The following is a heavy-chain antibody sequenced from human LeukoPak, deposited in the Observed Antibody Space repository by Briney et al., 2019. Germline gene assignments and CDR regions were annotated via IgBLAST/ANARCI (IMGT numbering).Heavy chain of an antibody. CDR2: IKKDGSEK. J-gene: IGHJ4*02. CDR1: GFIFSDYW. CDR3: ARDLHWGASDF. Sequence: GGSLRLSCAASGFIFSDYWMSWVRQAPGKRPEWVGNIKKDGSEKYYVDSVKGRFTISRDNAKNTLYLQMDSLRADDTAVYYCARDLHWGASDFWGQGTLVTVSS. D-gene: IGHD1-26*01. V-gene: IGHV3-7*01.